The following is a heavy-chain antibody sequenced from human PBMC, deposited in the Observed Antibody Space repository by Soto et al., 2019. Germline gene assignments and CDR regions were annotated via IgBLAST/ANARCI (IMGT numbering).Heavy chain of an antibody. CDR1: GFNFRTTA. J-gene: IGHJ4*02. CDR3: AADPYFYDSSDYYSFDY. CDR2: IVIGSGNT. Sequence: SVKVFCKASGFNFRTTAVQWVRQARGQRLEWIGWIVIGSGNTNYAQNFQERVTITRDMSTSTAYLDVSSLRSEDTAVYYCAADPYFYDSSDYYSFDYWGQGTLVTVSS. V-gene: IGHV1-58*01. D-gene: IGHD6-25*01.